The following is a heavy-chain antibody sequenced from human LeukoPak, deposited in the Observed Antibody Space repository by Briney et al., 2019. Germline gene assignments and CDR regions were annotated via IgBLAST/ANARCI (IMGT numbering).Heavy chain of an antibody. CDR2: IYYSGDT. J-gene: IGHJ3*01. D-gene: IGHD1/OR15-1a*01. Sequence: PSETLSLTCTVSGGSLSSYYWSWIRQPPGKGLEWIGYIYYSGDTYYNPSLKSRVTISVDTSENQFSPKLNSVTAADTAVYYCVRNKPLDPFAFWGQGTMVTVSS. V-gene: IGHV4-59*01. CDR3: VRNKPLDPFAF. CDR1: GGSLSSYY.